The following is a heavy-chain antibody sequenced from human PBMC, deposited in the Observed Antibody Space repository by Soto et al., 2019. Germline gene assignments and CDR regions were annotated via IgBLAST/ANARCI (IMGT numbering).Heavy chain of an antibody. CDR3: ARDSYYDILTGYSRNAFGI. CDR1: GYTFIGYY. J-gene: IGHJ3*02. Sequence: GASVKVSCKASGYTFIGYYMHWVRQAPGQGLEWLGWINPNSGATIYAQKFQGRVTMTRDTSINTAYMELSRLRSDDTAVYYCARDSYYDILTGYSRNAFGIWGQGTMVTVSS. CDR2: INPNSGAT. D-gene: IGHD3-9*01. V-gene: IGHV1-2*02.